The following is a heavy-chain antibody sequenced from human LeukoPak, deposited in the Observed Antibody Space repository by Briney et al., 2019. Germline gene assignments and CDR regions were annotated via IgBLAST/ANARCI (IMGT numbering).Heavy chain of an antibody. CDR1: GFTFDDYA. J-gene: IGHJ6*03. D-gene: IGHD6-6*01. CDR2: ISWNSGSI. Sequence: PGGSLRLSCAASGFTFDDYAMHWVRQAPGNGLEWVSGISWNSGSIGYADSVKGRFTISRDNAKNSLYLQMNSLRAEDTALYYCAKDTSSAFDYYYYMDVWGKGTTVTVSS. CDR3: AKDTSSAFDYYYYMDV. V-gene: IGHV3-9*01.